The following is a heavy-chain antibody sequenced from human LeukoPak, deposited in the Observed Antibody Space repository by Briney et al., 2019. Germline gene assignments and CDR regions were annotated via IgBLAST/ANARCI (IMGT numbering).Heavy chain of an antibody. Sequence: PSETPSLTCTVSGGSISSHYWNWIWQPAGKRLEWIGRVYSRGSTNYNPSLKSRVTVSVDNSKNQFSLKLSSVTVADTAVYYCARSYNDYNWFDPWGQGILVTVSA. CDR2: VYSRGST. CDR1: GGSISSHY. D-gene: IGHD3-16*01. J-gene: IGHJ5*02. CDR3: ARSYNDYNWFDP. V-gene: IGHV4-4*07.